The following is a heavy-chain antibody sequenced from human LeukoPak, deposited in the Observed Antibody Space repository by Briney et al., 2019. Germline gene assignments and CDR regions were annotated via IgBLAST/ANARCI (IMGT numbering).Heavy chain of an antibody. J-gene: IGHJ1*01. V-gene: IGHV3-74*01. CDR3: ARXXXXIGGYYPEYFRH. CDR1: GFTFSSYW. CDR2: IKSDGST. Sequence: GGSLRLSCAASGFTFSSYWMHWVRQAPGKGLVWVSRIKSDGSTNYADSVKGRFTISRDNAKNTLSLQMNSLRAEDTGVDYCARXXXXIGGYYPEYFRHWGQGTLVTVSS. D-gene: IGHD3-22*01.